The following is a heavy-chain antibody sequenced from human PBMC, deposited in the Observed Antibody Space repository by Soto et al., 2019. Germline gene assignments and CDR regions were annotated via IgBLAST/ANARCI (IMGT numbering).Heavy chain of an antibody. V-gene: IGHV1-69*01. CDR1: GGTFSSYA. CDR3: ARVVVVVAATRPWDAFDI. CDR2: IIPIFGTA. Sequence: QVQLVQSGAEAKKPGSSVKVSCKASGGTFSSYAISWVRQAPGQGLEWMGGIIPIFGTANYAQKFQGRVTITADESTSTAYMELSSLRSEDTAVYYCARVVVVVAATRPWDAFDIWGQGTMVTVSS. D-gene: IGHD2-15*01. J-gene: IGHJ3*02.